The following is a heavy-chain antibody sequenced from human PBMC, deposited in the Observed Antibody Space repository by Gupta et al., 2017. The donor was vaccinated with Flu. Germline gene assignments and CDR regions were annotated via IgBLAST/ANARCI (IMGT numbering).Heavy chain of an antibody. J-gene: IGHJ5*02. CDR2: IIPIFGTA. V-gene: IGHV1-69*01. Sequence: SSYAISWVRQAPGQGLEWMGGIIPIFGTANYAQKFQGRVTITADESTSTAYMELSSLRSEDTAVYYCAREMGNPPYWFDPWGQGTLVTVSS. CDR1: SSYA. CDR3: AREMGNPPYWFDP. D-gene: IGHD7-27*01.